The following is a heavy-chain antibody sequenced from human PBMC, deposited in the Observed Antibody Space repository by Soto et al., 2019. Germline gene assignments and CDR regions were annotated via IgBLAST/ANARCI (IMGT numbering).Heavy chain of an antibody. CDR1: GGSISSYY. D-gene: IGHD2-2*01. CDR3: ARGKVVPAVNYYYYYMDV. CDR2: IYYSGST. V-gene: IGHV4-59*01. J-gene: IGHJ6*03. Sequence: SETLSLTCTVSGGSISSYYWSWIRQPPGKGLEWIGYIYYSGSTNYNPSLKSRVTISVDTSKNQFSLKLSSVTAADTAVYYCARGKVVPAVNYYYYYMDVWGKGTTVTVSS.